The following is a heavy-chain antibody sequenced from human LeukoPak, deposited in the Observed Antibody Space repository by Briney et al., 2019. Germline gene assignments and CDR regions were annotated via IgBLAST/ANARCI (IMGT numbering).Heavy chain of an antibody. CDR3: ARHLLWFGELSGGFDY. V-gene: IGHV4-39*01. CDR2: IYYSGST. J-gene: IGHJ4*02. CDR1: GGSISSYY. D-gene: IGHD3-10*01. Sequence: PSETLSLTCTVSGGSISSYYWSWIRQPPGKGLEWIGSIYYSGSTYYNPSLKSRVTISVDTSKNQFSLKLSSVTAADTAVYYCARHLLWFGELSGGFDYWGQGTLVTVSS.